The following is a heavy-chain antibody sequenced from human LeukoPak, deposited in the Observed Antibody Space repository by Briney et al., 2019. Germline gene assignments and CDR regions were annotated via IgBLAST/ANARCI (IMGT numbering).Heavy chain of an antibody. CDR1: GGSFSGYY. Sequence: PSETLSLTCAVYGGSFSGYYWSWIRQPPGKGLEWIGEINHSGGTNYNPSLKSRVTISVDTSKNQFSLKLSSVTAADTAVYYCARGRYYYGMDVWGQGTTVTVSS. CDR3: ARGRYYYGMDV. J-gene: IGHJ6*02. V-gene: IGHV4-34*01. CDR2: INHSGGT.